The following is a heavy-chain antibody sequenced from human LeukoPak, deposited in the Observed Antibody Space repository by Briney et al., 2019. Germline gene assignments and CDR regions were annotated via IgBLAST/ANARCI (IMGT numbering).Heavy chain of an antibody. J-gene: IGHJ4*02. Sequence: GASVKVSCKASGYIFADYYIHWVRQAPGQGLEWMGWISAYNGNTNYAQKLQGRVTMTTDTSTSTAYMELRSLRSDDTAVYYCARVSSSWYSGWGQGTLVTVSS. CDR2: ISAYNGNT. CDR3: ARVSSSWYSG. CDR1: GYIFADYY. V-gene: IGHV1-18*04. D-gene: IGHD6-13*01.